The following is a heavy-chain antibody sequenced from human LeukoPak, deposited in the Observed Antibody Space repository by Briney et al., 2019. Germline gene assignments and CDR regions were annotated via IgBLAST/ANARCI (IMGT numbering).Heavy chain of an antibody. Sequence: GGSLRLSCAASGFTFSSYGMHWVRQAPGKGLEWVAVIWYDGSNKYYADSVKGRFTISRDNSKNTLYLQMNSLRAEDTAVYYCARRYCSGGSCYSFRGDWFDPWGQGTLVTVSS. CDR1: GFTFSSYG. D-gene: IGHD2-15*01. J-gene: IGHJ5*02. CDR2: IWYDGSNK. CDR3: ARRYCSGGSCYSFRGDWFDP. V-gene: IGHV3-33*01.